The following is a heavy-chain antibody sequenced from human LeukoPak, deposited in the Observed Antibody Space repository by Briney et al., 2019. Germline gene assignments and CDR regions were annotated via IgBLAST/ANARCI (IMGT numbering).Heavy chain of an antibody. CDR2: MNPNSGST. D-gene: IGHD5-12*01. V-gene: IGHV1-8*03. J-gene: IGHJ4*02. CDR1: GYTFTSYD. CDR3: ARGRSTGYPYYFEY. Sequence: ASVKDSFEASGYTFTSYDINWVRQATGQGLEWMGWMNPNSGSTGYAQKFQGRVAITRNTSISTAYMELSGLRSEDTAVYYCARGRSTGYPYYFEYWGQGTVVTVSS.